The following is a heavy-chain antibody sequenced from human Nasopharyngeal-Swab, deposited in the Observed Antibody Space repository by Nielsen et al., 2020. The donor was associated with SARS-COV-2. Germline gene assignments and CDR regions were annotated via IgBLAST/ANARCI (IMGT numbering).Heavy chain of an antibody. D-gene: IGHD6-13*01. CDR1: GFTVSSNY. CDR3: ARDGSGTIAAAGPYYFDY. Sequence: GGSLRLSCAASGFTVSSNYMSWVRQAPGKGLEWVSVIYSGGSTYYADSVKGRFTISRDNSKNTLYLQMNSLRAEDTAVYYCARDGSGTIAAAGPYYFDYWGQGTLVTVSS. V-gene: IGHV3-53*01. J-gene: IGHJ4*02. CDR2: IYSGGST.